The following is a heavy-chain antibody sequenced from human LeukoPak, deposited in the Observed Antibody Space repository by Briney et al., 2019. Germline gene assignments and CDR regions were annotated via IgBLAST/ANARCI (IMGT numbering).Heavy chain of an antibody. J-gene: IGHJ5*02. CDR1: GYTFTDYY. CDR2: INPNSGTT. Sequence: ASVTVSCKASGYTFTDYYMHWVQQAPGQGLEWMGWINPNSGTTNYAQKFQGRVTMTRDTSISTASMEVNRLRSDDTAVYYCSRGRTVTSNKVGFDPWGQGTLVTVSS. D-gene: IGHD4-17*01. V-gene: IGHV1-2*02. CDR3: SRGRTVTSNKVGFDP.